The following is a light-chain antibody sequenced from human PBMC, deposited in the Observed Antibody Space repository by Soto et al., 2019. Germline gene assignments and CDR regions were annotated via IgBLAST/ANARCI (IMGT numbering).Light chain of an antibody. CDR3: QQSYSTPLFT. CDR2: AAS. V-gene: IGKV1-39*01. Sequence: DIQMTQSPSSLSASVGDRVTITCRASQSIRNYLNWYQQKPGKAPKLLIYAASSLQSGVPSRFSGSGSGTDVTLTISSLQPEDFATYYCQQSYSTPLFTFGPGTKVDIK. J-gene: IGKJ3*01. CDR1: QSIRNY.